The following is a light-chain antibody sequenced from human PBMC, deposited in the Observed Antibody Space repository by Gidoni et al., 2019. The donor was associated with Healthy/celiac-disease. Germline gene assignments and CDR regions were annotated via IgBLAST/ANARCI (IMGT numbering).Light chain of an antibody. Sequence: DIQMTQSPSSLSASVGDRVTITCRASQSISSYLNWYQQKPGKAPKLLIYAASSLQSGVPSRFSVSGSGTDFTLTISSLQPEDFATYYCQQSYSTLLFTFGPGTKVDIK. CDR3: QQSYSTLLFT. CDR1: QSISSY. J-gene: IGKJ3*01. CDR2: AAS. V-gene: IGKV1-39*01.